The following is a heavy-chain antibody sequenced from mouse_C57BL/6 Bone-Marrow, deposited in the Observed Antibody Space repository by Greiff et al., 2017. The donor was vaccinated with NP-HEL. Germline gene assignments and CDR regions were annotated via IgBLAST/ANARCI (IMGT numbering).Heavy chain of an antibody. CDR3: ARGYYYGRFGAY. J-gene: IGHJ3*01. CDR2: ISYDGSN. CDR1: GYSITSGYY. V-gene: IGHV3-6*01. D-gene: IGHD1-1*01. Sequence: DVQLQESGPGLVKPSQSLSLTCSVTGYSITSGYYWNWIRQFPGNKLEWMGYISYDGSNNYNPSLKNRISITRDTSKNQFFLKLNSVTTEDTATYYCARGYYYGRFGAYWGQGTLVTVSA.